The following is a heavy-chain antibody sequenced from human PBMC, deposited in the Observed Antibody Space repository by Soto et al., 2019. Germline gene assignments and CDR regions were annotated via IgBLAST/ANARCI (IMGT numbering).Heavy chain of an antibody. V-gene: IGHV5-10-1*01. CDR1: GYSFTSYW. J-gene: IGHJ6*02. Sequence: GESLKISCKGSGYSFTSYWISWVRQMPGKGLEWMGRIDPSDSYTNYSPSFQGHATISADKSISTAYLQWSSLKASDTAMYYCARRSGSYYHYYYYGMDVWGQGTTVTVSS. CDR3: ARRSGSYYHYYYYGMDV. CDR2: IDPSDSYT. D-gene: IGHD1-26*01.